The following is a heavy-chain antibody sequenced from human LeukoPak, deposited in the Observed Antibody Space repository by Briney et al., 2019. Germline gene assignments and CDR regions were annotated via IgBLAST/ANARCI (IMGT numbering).Heavy chain of an antibody. CDR2: INPNSGGT. V-gene: IGHV1-2*02. Sequence: GALVKVSCKASGYTFTGYYMHWVRQAPGQGLEWMGWINPNSGGTNYAQKFQGRVTMTRDASISTAYMELSRLRSDDTAVYYCAREGDSSPSYGYWGQGTLVTVSS. D-gene: IGHD6-13*01. J-gene: IGHJ4*02. CDR3: AREGDSSPSYGY. CDR1: GYTFTGYY.